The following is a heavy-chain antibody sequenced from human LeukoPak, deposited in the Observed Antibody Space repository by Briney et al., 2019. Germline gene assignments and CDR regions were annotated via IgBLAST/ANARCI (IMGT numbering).Heavy chain of an antibody. V-gene: IGHV1-2*02. CDR1: EYTFTAYY. CDR2: INPNSGGT. CDR3: ARAAPPQLLIATYYYYSMDL. J-gene: IGHJ6*02. D-gene: IGHD2-2*01. Sequence: ASVKVSCKASEYTFTAYYMHWVRQAPGQGLEWMGWINPNSGGTNSAQKFRGRFTMTRDTSISTAYMELRRLRSDDTAIYDCARAAPPQLLIATYYYYSMDLWGQGTTVTVSS.